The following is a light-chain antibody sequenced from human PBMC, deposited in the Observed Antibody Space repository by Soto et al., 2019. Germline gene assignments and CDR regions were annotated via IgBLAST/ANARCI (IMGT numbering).Light chain of an antibody. CDR1: QSISSY. Sequence: DIQMTQSPSSLSASVGDRVTITCRTSQSISSYLNWYQQKPGKAPKLLIYAASSLQSGVPSRFSGSGSGTDFTLTISSLQPGDFATYYCQQSYSSPRTFGQGTKVEIK. J-gene: IGKJ1*01. CDR3: QQSYSSPRT. CDR2: AAS. V-gene: IGKV1-39*01.